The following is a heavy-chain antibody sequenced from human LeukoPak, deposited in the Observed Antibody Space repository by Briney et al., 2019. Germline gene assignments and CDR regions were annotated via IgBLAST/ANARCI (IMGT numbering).Heavy chain of an antibody. J-gene: IGHJ4*02. Sequence: ASVKVSCKASGYTFTGYYLHWVRQAPGQGLEWMGWINPNSGDTNYAQKFQGRATMTRDTSISTAYMELSRLRSDDTAVFYCARGDSSPYYYFDYWGQGTLVTVSS. CDR2: INPNSGDT. D-gene: IGHD3-22*01. CDR1: GYTFTGYY. V-gene: IGHV1-2*02. CDR3: ARGDSSPYYYFDY.